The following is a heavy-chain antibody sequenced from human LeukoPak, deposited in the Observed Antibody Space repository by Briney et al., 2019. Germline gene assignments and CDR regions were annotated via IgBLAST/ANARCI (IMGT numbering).Heavy chain of an antibody. J-gene: IGHJ4*02. CDR1: GLIFSNYA. D-gene: IGHD3-10*01. CDR2: ISGSGGST. Sequence: GGSLRLSCATSGLIFSNYAMSWVRQAPGKGLEWVSAISGSGGSTYSADSVKGRFTISRDNSKSTLYLQMNSLRAEDTAVYYCARSGMEFCDYWGQGTLVTVSS. V-gene: IGHV3-23*01. CDR3: ARSGMEFCDY.